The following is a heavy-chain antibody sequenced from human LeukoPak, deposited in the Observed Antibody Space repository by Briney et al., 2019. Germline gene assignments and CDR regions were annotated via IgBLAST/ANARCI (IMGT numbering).Heavy chain of an antibody. J-gene: IGHJ4*02. D-gene: IGHD2-15*01. V-gene: IGHV3-23*01. Sequence: GGSLRLSCAASGFIFSNYAMNWVRQAPGKGLQWVSAISAHDGSTYYADSVKGRFTISRDNSKNTLYLQMNSLRAEDTAVYYCAKGYCSGGSCGFDYWGQGTLVTVSS. CDR3: AKGYCSGGSCGFDY. CDR1: GFIFSNYA. CDR2: ISAHDGST.